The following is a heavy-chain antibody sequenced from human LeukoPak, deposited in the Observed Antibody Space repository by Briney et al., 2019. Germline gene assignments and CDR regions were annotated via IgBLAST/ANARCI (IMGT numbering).Heavy chain of an antibody. J-gene: IGHJ6*03. D-gene: IGHD6-19*01. V-gene: IGHV1-69*05. CDR1: GGTFSSYA. CDR3: AGRGYSGWSYYYYYMDV. CDR2: IIPIFGTA. Sequence: SVKVSCKASGGTFSSYAISWVRQAPGQGLEWMGGIIPIFGTANYAQKYQGRVTITTDESTSTAYMELSSLRSEDTAVYYCAGRGYSGWSYYYYYMDVWGKGTTVTVSS.